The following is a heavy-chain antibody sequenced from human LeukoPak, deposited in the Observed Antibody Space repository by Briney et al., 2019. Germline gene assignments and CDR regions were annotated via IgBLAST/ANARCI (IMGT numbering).Heavy chain of an antibody. D-gene: IGHD5-24*01. CDR2: IYYSGST. Sequence: SETLSLTCTVSGGSISSYYWSWIRQPPGKGLEWIGYIYYSGSTNYNPSLKSRVTISVDTSKNQFSLKLSSVTAADTAVYYCARVFAGDGYQGLFDYWGQGTLVTVSS. CDR1: GGSISSYY. J-gene: IGHJ4*02. CDR3: ARVFAGDGYQGLFDY. V-gene: IGHV4-59*01.